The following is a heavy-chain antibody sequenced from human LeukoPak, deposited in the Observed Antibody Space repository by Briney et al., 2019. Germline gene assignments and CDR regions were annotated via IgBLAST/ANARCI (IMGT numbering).Heavy chain of an antibody. V-gene: IGHV4-61*08. D-gene: IGHD3-3*01. CDR2: IYYSGST. Sequence: SQTLSLTCTVSGGSISSGDYYWSWIRQPPGKGLEWIGYIYYSGSTNYNPSLKSRVTISVDTSKNQFSLKLSSVTAADTAVYYCARDRFPYYDFWSGYDYNWFDPWGQGTLVTVSS. J-gene: IGHJ5*02. CDR1: GGSISSGDYY. CDR3: ARDRFPYYDFWSGYDYNWFDP.